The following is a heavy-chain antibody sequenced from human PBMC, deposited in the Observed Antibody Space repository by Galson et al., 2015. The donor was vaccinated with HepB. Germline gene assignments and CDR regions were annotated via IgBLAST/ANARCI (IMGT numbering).Heavy chain of an antibody. CDR2: ISGSGAST. CDR3: ARDEVTIFGVVTIAYNYYGMDV. CDR1: RFTFSSYA. J-gene: IGHJ6*02. Sequence: SLRLSCAASRFTFSSYAMSWVRQAPGKGLEWVSTISGSGASTYYADSVKGRFTISRDNSKNTLYLQMSSRRAEDTAVYYCARDEVTIFGVVTIAYNYYGMDVWGQGTTVTGSS. D-gene: IGHD3-3*01. V-gene: IGHV3-23*01.